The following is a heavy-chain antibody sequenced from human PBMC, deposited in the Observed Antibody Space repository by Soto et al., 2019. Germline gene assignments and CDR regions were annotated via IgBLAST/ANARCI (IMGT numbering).Heavy chain of an antibody. D-gene: IGHD2-15*01. J-gene: IGHJ4*02. CDR2: IYWDDDK. Sequence: QITLTGSGPTLVKPTQTLTLTCTFSGFSFSTGAVGVGWIRQPPGKALEILALIYWDDDKRYRPSLKNKITITKHSSRNQVVRTLTDLDPEDTATYYCAHVYWAASGTRYDVDHWGQGTLVTVSS. CDR1: GFSFSTGAVG. V-gene: IGHV2-5*02. CDR3: AHVYWAASGTRYDVDH.